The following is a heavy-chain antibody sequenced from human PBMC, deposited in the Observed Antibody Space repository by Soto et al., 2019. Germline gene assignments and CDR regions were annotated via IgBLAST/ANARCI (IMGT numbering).Heavy chain of an antibody. D-gene: IGHD6-19*01. CDR2: ISAYNGNT. J-gene: IGHJ4*02. CDR3: ARALQYSSGLLNEFAY. CDR1: GYTFTSYC. Sequence: ASVKVSCKASGYTFTSYCISWVRQAPGQGLEWMGWISAYNGNTNYAQKLQGRVTMTTDTSTSTAYMELRSLRSDDTAVYYCARALQYSSGLLNEFAYWGQGTLVTVSS. V-gene: IGHV1-18*01.